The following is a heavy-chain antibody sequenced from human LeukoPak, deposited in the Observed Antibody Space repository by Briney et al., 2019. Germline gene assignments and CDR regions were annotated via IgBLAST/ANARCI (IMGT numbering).Heavy chain of an antibody. CDR3: AKGRLPYCSGVRCYPFDN. D-gene: IGHD2-15*01. V-gene: IGHV3-23*01. Sequence: PGGSLRLSCTASGFTFTSYAMTWVRQAPGKGLEWVAITANDGVSTYEADSVRGRFTISRDNSKSTLQLQMNSLRVEDTAVYYCAKGRLPYCSGVRCYPFDNWGQGILVTVSS. CDR1: GFTFTSYA. CDR2: TANDGVST. J-gene: IGHJ4*02.